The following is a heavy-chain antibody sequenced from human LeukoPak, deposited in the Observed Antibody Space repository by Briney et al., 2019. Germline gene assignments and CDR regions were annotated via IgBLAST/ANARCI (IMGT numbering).Heavy chain of an antibody. J-gene: IGHJ5*02. CDR3: ARDSGANSGWFDP. CDR2: MNPNTGQT. D-gene: IGHD4-23*01. V-gene: IGHV1-8*01. Sequence: GASVKVSCKASGYTFTSYDLNWVRQATGQGLEWVGWMNPNTGQTGFAQNFQGRVTMTRDTSIGTAYMEPSSLRFEDTAVYYCARDSGANSGWFDPWGQGTPVTVSS. CDR1: GYTFTSYD.